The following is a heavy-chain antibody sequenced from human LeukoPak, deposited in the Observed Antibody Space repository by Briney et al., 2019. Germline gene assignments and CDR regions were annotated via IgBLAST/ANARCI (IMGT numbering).Heavy chain of an antibody. J-gene: IGHJ4*02. CDR2: IYYSGST. CDR3: ARHNRPNYGSGSYSADY. CDR1: GGSFSGYY. Sequence: SETLSLTCAVYGGSFSGYYWSWIRQPPGKGLEWIGSIYYSGSTYYNPSLKSRVTISVDTSKNQFSLKLSSVTAADTAVYYCARHNRPNYGSGSYSADYWGQGTLVTVSS. V-gene: IGHV4-34*01. D-gene: IGHD3-10*01.